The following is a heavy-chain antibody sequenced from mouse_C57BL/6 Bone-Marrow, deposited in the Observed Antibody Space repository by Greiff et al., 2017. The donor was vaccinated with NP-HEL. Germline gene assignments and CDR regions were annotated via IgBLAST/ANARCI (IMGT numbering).Heavy chain of an antibody. J-gene: IGHJ4*01. CDR1: GYTFTSYW. V-gene: IGHV1-64*01. CDR3: ARFYSNYAMDY. Sequence: QVQLQQPGAELVKPGASVQLSCKASGYTFTSYWLHWVKQRPGQGLEWIGMFHPNSGSTNYNEKFKSKATLTVDKSSSTAYMQLSSLTSEDSAVQYCARFYSNYAMDYWGQGTSVTVSS. D-gene: IGHD2-5*01. CDR2: FHPNSGST.